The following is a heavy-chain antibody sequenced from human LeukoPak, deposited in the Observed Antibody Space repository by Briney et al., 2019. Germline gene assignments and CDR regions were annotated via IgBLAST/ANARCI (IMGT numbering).Heavy chain of an antibody. CDR3: AREVGSGGSLGFDY. D-gene: IGHD2-15*01. CDR1: GFTFSSYW. V-gene: IGHV3-7*01. J-gene: IGHJ4*02. CDR2: IKQDGSEK. Sequence: PGGSLRLSCAASGFTFSSYWMSWVRQAPGKGLEWVANIKQDGSEKYYVDSVKGRFTISRDKAKNSLYLQMNSLRAEDTAVYYCAREVGSGGSLGFDYWGQGTLVTVSS.